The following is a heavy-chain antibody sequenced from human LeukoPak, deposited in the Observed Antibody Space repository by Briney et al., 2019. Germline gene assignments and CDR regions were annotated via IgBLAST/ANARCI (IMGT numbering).Heavy chain of an antibody. CDR1: GFTFDDYG. V-gene: IGHV3-9*01. CDR2: ISWNSGSI. D-gene: IGHD4-17*01. J-gene: IGHJ4*02. Sequence: GGSLRLSCVGSGFTFDDYGMHWVRQGPGKGLEWVSGISWNSGSIGYADSVKGRFTISRDNAKNSLYLQMNSLRAEDTALYYCAKDTATVTTAVLDYWGQGTLVTVSS. CDR3: AKDTATVTTAVLDY.